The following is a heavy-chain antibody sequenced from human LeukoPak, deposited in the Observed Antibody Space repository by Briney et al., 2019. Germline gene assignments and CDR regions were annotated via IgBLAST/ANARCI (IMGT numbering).Heavy chain of an antibody. D-gene: IGHD2-2*01. J-gene: IGHJ6*04. Sequence: ASVKVSCKASGYTFTVYYIHWVRQAPGQGLEWMGWINPNSGGTNYAQKFQGRVTMTRDTSISTAYMELSRLRSDDTALYYCASDRGYCTSTSCLLDVWGKGTTVTVSS. V-gene: IGHV1-2*02. CDR2: INPNSGGT. CDR3: ASDRGYCTSTSCLLDV. CDR1: GYTFTVYY.